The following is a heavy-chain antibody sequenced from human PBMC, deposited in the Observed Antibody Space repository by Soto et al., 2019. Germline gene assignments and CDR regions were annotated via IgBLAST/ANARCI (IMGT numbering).Heavy chain of an antibody. J-gene: IGHJ4*02. V-gene: IGHV4-28*03. Sequence: SETLSLTCAVSGYSLSSSNWWGWIRQPPGKGLEWIGYIYYSGTTYYNPSLKSRVTMSVDTSKNQFSLKLNSVTPEDTAVYYCARDSVFLYFDYWGQGTLVTVSS. CDR3: ARDSVFLYFDY. CDR2: IYYSGTT. D-gene: IGHD3-16*01. CDR1: GYSLSSSNW.